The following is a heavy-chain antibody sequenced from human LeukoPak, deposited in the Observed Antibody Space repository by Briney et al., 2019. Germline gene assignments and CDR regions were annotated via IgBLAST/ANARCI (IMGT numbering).Heavy chain of an antibody. D-gene: IGHD2/OR15-2a*01. Sequence: PGGSLRLSCAASGLTFSSHWMHWVRQAPGKGLEWISYIHVSSNIIFYADSVKGRFTISRDNAKNSLYLQMNSLRAEDTAVYYCARDCSTTPMVGYNWFDPWGQGTPVTVSS. V-gene: IGHV3-48*01. CDR2: IHVSSNII. CDR3: ARDCSTTPMVGYNWFDP. J-gene: IGHJ5*02. CDR1: GLTFSSHW.